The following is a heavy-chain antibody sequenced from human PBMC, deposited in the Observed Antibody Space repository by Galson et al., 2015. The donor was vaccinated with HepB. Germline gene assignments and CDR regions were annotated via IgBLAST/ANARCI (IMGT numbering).Heavy chain of an antibody. V-gene: IGHV1-8*01. CDR1: GSTFTSYD. J-gene: IGHJ1*01. CDR3: ARGVRQPLGENESFQH. CDR2: MNPNSGNT. D-gene: IGHD6-13*01. Sequence: SGKVSCKASGSTFTSYDINWVRQAPGQGLEWMGWMNPNSGNTGYAQKFQGRVTMTRNTSISTAYMELSSLRSEDTAVYYCARGVRQPLGENESFQHWGQGTLVTVSS.